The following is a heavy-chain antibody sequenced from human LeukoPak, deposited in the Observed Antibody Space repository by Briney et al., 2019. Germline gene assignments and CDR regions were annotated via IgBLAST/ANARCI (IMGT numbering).Heavy chain of an antibody. Sequence: GASAKVSCKASGYTFTNYYMHWVRQAPGQGLEWMGIIDPSGGSTNYAQKFQGRVTLTRDTSTSTVYMELSSLRSEDTAVYFCARDGGYCGTTSCYVLHWGQGTLVTVSS. CDR2: IDPSGGST. J-gene: IGHJ4*02. V-gene: IGHV1-46*01. CDR1: GYTFTNYY. D-gene: IGHD2-2*01. CDR3: ARDGGYCGTTSCYVLH.